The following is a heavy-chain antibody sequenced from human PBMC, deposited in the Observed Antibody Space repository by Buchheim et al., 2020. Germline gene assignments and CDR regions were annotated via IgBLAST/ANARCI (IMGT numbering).Heavy chain of an antibody. D-gene: IGHD1-26*01. V-gene: IGHV3-33*08. CDR3: ARGLKRYRVAEHDAFDI. J-gene: IGHJ3*02. CDR2: IWYDGSNK. Sequence: QVQLVESGGGVVQPGRSLRLSCAASGFTFSSYAMHWVRQAPGKGLEWVAAIWYDGSNKYYADSVKGRFTISRDNSKNTLYLQMNSLRAEDTAVYYCARGLKRYRVAEHDAFDIWGQGT. CDR1: GFTFSSYA.